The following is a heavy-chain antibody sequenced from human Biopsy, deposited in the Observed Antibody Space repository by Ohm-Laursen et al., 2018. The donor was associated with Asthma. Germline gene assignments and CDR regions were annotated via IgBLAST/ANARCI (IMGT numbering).Heavy chain of an antibody. CDR3: ARDAPTGGYIDY. Sequence: GSLRLSCAASGFTISTNGMSWVRQPPGKGLEWVSVIYSGGGTYYADSVQGRVTISRDNSKNTLSLQVNSLRAEDTAVYYCARDAPTGGYIDYWGLGTLVSVST. CDR2: IYSGGGT. D-gene: IGHD7-27*01. CDR1: GFTISTNG. V-gene: IGHV3-53*01. J-gene: IGHJ4*02.